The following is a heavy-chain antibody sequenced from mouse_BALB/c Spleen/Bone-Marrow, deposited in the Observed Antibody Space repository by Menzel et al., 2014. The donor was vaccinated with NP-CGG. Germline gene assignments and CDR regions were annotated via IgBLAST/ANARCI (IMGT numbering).Heavy chain of an antibody. Sequence: VKLVESGPGLVAPSRSLSITCTVSGFSLTSYDISWIRQPPGKGLEWLGVIWTGGGTNYNSAFTSRLSISKDNSKSQVFLKMNSLQTDDTAIYYCVRPFAYWGQGTLVTVSA. V-gene: IGHV2-9-2*01. CDR2: IWTGGGT. CDR3: VRPFAY. J-gene: IGHJ3*01. CDR1: GFSLTSYD.